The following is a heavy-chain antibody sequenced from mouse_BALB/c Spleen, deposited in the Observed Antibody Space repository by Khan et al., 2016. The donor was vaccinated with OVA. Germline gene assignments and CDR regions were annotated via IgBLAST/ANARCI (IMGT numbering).Heavy chain of an antibody. CDR2: ISFSGST. D-gene: IGHD2-2*01. J-gene: IGHJ4*01. CDR1: GYSITSDFA. CDR3: TRSVYYAYAYAMDY. Sequence: VQLKESGPGLVKPSQSLSLTCTVTGYSITSDFAWNWVRQFPGNKLEWMGYISFSGSTSYDPSLKSRLSITRDPSKNQFFLQLSSVTTEDTATYYCTRSVYYAYAYAMDYWGQGISVTVSS. V-gene: IGHV3-2*02.